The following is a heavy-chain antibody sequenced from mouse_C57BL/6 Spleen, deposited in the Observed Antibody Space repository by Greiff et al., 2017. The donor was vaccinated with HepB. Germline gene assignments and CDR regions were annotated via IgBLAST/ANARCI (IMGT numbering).Heavy chain of an antibody. Sequence: QVQLQQPGAELVMPGASVKLSCKASGYTFTSYWMHWVKQRPGQGLEWIGEIDPSDSYTNYNQKFKGKSTLTVDKSSSKAAMQLSSLTSEDSAVYYCARKYYDYDAFAYWGQGTLVTVSA. CDR2: IDPSDSYT. V-gene: IGHV1-69*01. CDR3: ARKYYDYDAFAY. J-gene: IGHJ3*01. CDR1: GYTFTSYW. D-gene: IGHD2-4*01.